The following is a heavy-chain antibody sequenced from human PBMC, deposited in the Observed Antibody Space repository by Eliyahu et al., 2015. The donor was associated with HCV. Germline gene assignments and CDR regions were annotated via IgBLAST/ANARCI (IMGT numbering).Heavy chain of an antibody. V-gene: IGHV2-5*01. CDR1: GFSLSTTAVG. J-gene: IGHJ3*02. Sequence: QITLEESGPTLVKPTQTLTLTCTFSGFSLSTTAVGVGWLRQSPGKAPEWLALTYYNGXKRYSPSLKSRLTITKDTSKNQVVLTMTDMDPVDTATYYCAHRLMQEILVLGSDAFDIWGQGTMVTVSS. CDR2: TYYNGXK. CDR3: AHRLMQEILVLGSDAFDI. D-gene: IGHD2-15*01.